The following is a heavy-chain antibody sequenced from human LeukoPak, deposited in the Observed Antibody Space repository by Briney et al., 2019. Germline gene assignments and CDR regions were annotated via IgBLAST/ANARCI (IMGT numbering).Heavy chain of an antibody. V-gene: IGHV3-23*01. D-gene: IGHD4-17*01. CDR2: ITGSGGRT. J-gene: IGHJ4*02. CDR3: AKMDYANHFDY. CDR1: GFIFSSYA. Sequence: GGSLRLSCAASGFIFSSYAMSWVRQAPGKGLEWVSGITGSGGRTYYPDSVKGRFTISRDSSRNTLYLHMNSLRAEDTAVYYCAKMDYANHFDYWGQGTLVTVSS.